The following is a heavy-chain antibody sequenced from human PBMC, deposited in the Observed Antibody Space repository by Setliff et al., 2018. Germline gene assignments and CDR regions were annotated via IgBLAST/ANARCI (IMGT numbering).Heavy chain of an antibody. D-gene: IGHD3-3*01. V-gene: IGHV4-4*02. J-gene: IGHJ4*02. CDR1: GGSISSSNW. CDR3: ARDKRQYNFWSGYYGSWGNYFDY. CDR2: IYHSGST. Sequence: NPSETLSLTCAVSGGSISSSNWWNWVRQPPGKGLEWIGEIYHSGSTKYNPSLKSRVTISVDTSKNQFSLNLSSVTAADTAVYYCARDKRQYNFWSGYYGSWGNYFDYWGQGTLVTVPQ.